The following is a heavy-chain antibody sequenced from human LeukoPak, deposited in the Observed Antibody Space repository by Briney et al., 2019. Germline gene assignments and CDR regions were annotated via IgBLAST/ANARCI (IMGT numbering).Heavy chain of an antibody. CDR2: ISYDGSNK. D-gene: IGHD6-19*01. CDR3: ARDPSIAVAGTRFDY. Sequence: GGSLRLSCAASGFTFSSYAMHWVRQAPGKGLEWVAVISYDGSNKYYADSVKGRFAISRDNSKNTLYSQMNSLRAEDTAVYYCARDPSIAVAGTRFDYWGQGTLVTVSS. CDR1: GFTFSSYA. V-gene: IGHV3-30*09. J-gene: IGHJ4*02.